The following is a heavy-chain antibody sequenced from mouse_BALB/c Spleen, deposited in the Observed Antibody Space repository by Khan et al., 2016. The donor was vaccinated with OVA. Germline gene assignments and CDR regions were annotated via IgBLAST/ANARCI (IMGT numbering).Heavy chain of an antibody. CDR1: GDSITSGY. J-gene: IGHJ3*01. D-gene: IGHD2-14*01. V-gene: IGHV3-8*02. CDR3: ARSTYRYAFVY. CDR2: IIYTGYT. Sequence: EVKLEVSGPSLVKPSQTLSLTCSVTGDSITSGYWNWIRKFPGNKLEYMGYIIYTGYTYYNPSLNSRISITRHTSKNQYYLHLNSVTDEDTATYYCARSTYRYAFVYWGQGTLVTVSA.